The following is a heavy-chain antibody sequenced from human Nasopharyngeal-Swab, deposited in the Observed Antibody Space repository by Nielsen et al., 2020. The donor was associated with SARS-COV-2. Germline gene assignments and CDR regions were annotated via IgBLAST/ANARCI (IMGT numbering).Heavy chain of an antibody. D-gene: IGHD2-2*01. CDR3: ARGRDLRKDIVVVPRVWQQLLFVYYMDV. V-gene: IGHV3-7*01. J-gene: IGHJ6*03. Sequence: WIRQPPGKGLEWVANIKQDRSEKYYVDSVKGRFTISRDNAKNSLYLQMNSLRAEDTAVYYCARGRDLRKDIVVVPRVWQQLLFVYYMDVWGKGTTVTVSS. CDR2: IKQDRSEK.